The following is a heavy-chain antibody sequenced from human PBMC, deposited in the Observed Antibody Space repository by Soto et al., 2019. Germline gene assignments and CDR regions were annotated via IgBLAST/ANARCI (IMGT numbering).Heavy chain of an antibody. J-gene: IGHJ6*02. CDR2: IIPIFGTA. Sequence: SVKVSCKASGGTFSSYAISWVRQAPGQGLEWKGGIIPIFGTANYAQKFQGRVTITADESTSTAYMELSSLRSEDTVVYYCTKFLGYCSGGSCYDGLYYYGMDVWGQGTTVTV. CDR3: TKFLGYCSGGSCYDGLYYYGMDV. CDR1: GGTFSSYA. V-gene: IGHV1-69*13. D-gene: IGHD2-15*01.